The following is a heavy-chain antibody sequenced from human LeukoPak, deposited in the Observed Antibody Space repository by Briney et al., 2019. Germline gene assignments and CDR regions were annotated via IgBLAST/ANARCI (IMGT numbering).Heavy chain of an antibody. V-gene: IGHV3-33*01. CDR3: ARDQSGSYVY. D-gene: IGHD1-26*01. CDR2: IWFDGSYK. J-gene: IGHJ4*02. CDR1: GFPFSSYG. Sequence: GRSLRLSCAASGFPFSSYGMHWVRQAPGKGLEWVAIIWFDGSYKYHADSAKGRFTISRDNSKNTLYLQMNGLRAEDTALYYCARDQSGSYVYWGQGTLVTVSS.